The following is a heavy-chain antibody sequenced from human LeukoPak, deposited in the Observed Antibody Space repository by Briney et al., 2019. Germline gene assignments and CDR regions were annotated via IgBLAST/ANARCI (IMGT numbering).Heavy chain of an antibody. CDR3: AKDFYGSGTYYYIDV. D-gene: IGHD3-10*01. Sequence: GGSLRLSCAASGFTFSSYWMHWVRHAPGKGLVWVSRINSDGSSTSYADSVKGRFTISRDYAKNSLYLQMNSLRAEDTALYYCAKDFYGSGTYYYIDVWGKGTTVTISS. CDR2: INSDGSST. CDR1: GFTFSSYW. V-gene: IGHV3-74*01. J-gene: IGHJ6*03.